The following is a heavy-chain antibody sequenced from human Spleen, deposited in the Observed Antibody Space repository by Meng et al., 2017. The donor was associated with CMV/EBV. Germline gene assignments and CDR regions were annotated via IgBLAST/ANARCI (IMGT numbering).Heavy chain of an antibody. V-gene: IGHV4-31*02. J-gene: IGHJ4*02. CDR2: IYYSGST. Sequence: SINSSDYYWSWIRQHPRKGLEWIGYIYYSGSTYYNPSLKSRVTMSVDTSQNQFSLKLSSVTAADTAVYYCARLAYYYDTSGHYRDYWGQGTLVTVSS. CDR3: ARLAYYYDTSGHYRDY. D-gene: IGHD3-22*01. CDR1: SINSSDYY.